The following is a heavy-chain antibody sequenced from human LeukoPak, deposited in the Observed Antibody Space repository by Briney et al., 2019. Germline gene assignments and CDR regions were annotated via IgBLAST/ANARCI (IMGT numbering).Heavy chain of an antibody. CDR3: ARFTPQGYGWGGYNRFDP. D-gene: IGHD3-16*01. CDR1: GGSISSYY. V-gene: IGHV4-59*01. Sequence: SETLSLTCTVSGGSISSYYWNWIRQTPGKGLEWIGYIYYSGSTNYNPSLKSRVAISVDTSKNQFSLNLTSVTAADTAVYYCARFTPQGYGWGGYNRFDPWGQGTLVTVSS. J-gene: IGHJ5*02. CDR2: IYYSGST.